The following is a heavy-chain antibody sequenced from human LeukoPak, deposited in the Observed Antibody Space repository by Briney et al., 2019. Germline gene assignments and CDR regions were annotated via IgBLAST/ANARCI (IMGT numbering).Heavy chain of an antibody. Sequence: ASVKVSCKASGYTFTNNYLHWVRQAPGQGLEWMGVIYPRDGSTSYAQNFQGRVTVTRDTSTTTVHMELRGLRSEDTAVYYCARDQEGFDYWGQGTVVTVSS. J-gene: IGHJ4*02. CDR1: GYTFTNNY. CDR3: ARDQEGFDY. CDR2: IYPRDGST. V-gene: IGHV1-46*01.